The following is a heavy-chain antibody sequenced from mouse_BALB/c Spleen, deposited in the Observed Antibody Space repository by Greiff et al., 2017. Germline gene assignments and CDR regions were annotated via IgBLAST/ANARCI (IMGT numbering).Heavy chain of an antibody. Sequence: VQLQQPGAELVRPGASVKLSCKASGYTFTSYWINWVKQRPGQGLEWIGNIYPSDSYTNYNQKFKDKATLTVDKSSSTAYMQLSSPTSEDSAVYYCTREGASLRSYYFDYWGQGTTLTVSS. CDR3: TREGASLRSYYFDY. CDR2: IYPSDSYT. V-gene: IGHV1-69*02. D-gene: IGHD1-2*01. CDR1: GYTFTSYW. J-gene: IGHJ2*01.